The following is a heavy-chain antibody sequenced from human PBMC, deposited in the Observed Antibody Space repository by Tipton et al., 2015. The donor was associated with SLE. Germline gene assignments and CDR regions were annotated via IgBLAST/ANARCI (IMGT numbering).Heavy chain of an antibody. J-gene: IGHJ4*02. V-gene: IGHV4-61*02. CDR3: ARDAAGTLFFDH. Sequence: TLSLTCTDSGGSISGGSYYWDWIRQPAGKGLEWIGRIYGGGAANYNPSLKTRVTISVDRSTDQISLKLSSVTAADTAVYYCARDAAGTLFFDHWGQGILVTVSS. CDR2: IYGGGAA. D-gene: IGHD1/OR15-1a*01. CDR1: GGSISGGSYY.